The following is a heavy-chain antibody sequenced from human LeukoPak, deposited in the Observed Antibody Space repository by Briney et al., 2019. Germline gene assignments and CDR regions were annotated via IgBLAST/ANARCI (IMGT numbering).Heavy chain of an antibody. D-gene: IGHD2-2*01. V-gene: IGHV3-23*01. CDR3: ARGTHCSSTSCLTGQVYYFDY. J-gene: IGHJ4*02. Sequence: GGSLRLSCTASGFTFSSNAINWVRQAPGKGLEWVSGISGSGGNTYYADSVKGRFTISRDNPKNTLYLQMNSLRADDTAVYYCARGTHCSSTSCLTGQVYYFDYWGQGTLVTVSS. CDR2: ISGSGGNT. CDR1: GFTFSSNA.